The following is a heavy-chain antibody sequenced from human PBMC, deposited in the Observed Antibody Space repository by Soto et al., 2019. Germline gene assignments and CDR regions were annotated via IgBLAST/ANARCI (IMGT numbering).Heavy chain of an antibody. CDR3: ASENYDILTGYYYYYCMDV. CDR1: GYTFTSYY. V-gene: IGHV1-46*01. J-gene: IGHJ6*02. Sequence: GASVKVSCKASGYTFTSYYMHWVRQAPGQGLEWMGIINPSGASTSNAQKFQGRVTMTRDTSTSTVYMELSSLRSEDTAVYYCASENYDILTGYYYYYCMDVWGQGTTVTVSS. CDR2: INPSGAST. D-gene: IGHD3-9*01.